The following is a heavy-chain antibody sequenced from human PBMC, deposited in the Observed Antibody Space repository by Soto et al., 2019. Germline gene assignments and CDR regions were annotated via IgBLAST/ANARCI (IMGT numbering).Heavy chain of an antibody. CDR1: GGTFSSYA. D-gene: IGHD3-3*01. J-gene: IGHJ5*02. Sequence: SVKVSCKASGGTFSSYAISWVRQAPGQGLEWMGGIIPIFGTANCAQKFQGRVTITADESTSTAYMELSSLRSEDTAVYYCARGPWTPPSWFDPWGQGTLVTVSS. CDR2: IIPIFGTA. V-gene: IGHV1-69*13. CDR3: ARGPWTPPSWFDP.